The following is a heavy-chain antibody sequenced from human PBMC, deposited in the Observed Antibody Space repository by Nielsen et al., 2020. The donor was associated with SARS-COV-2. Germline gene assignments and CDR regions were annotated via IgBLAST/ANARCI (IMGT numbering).Heavy chain of an antibody. CDR1: GGSTSSGGYY. J-gene: IGHJ6*02. Sequence: SETLSLTCTVSGGSTSSGGYYWSWLRHHPGKGLEWIGYIYFSGRTCYNPSLKSRVTISVDTSKNQLSLTLRSVTAADTAVYYCARESSGYDHYNYGMDVWGQGTTVTVSS. D-gene: IGHD5-12*01. V-gene: IGHV4-31*03. CDR2: IYFSGRT. CDR3: ARESSGYDHYNYGMDV.